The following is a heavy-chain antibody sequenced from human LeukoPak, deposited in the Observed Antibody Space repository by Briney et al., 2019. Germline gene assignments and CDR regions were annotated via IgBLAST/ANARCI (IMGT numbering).Heavy chain of an antibody. V-gene: IGHV4-4*09. Sequence: SETLSLTCTVSGGSISSYYWSWIRQPPGKGLEWIGYIYTSGSTNYNPSLKSRVTISVDTSKNQFSLKLSSVTAADTAVYYCARAYSSSWYPTYYFDYWGQGTLVTVSS. CDR3: ARAYSSSWYPTYYFDY. J-gene: IGHJ4*02. CDR1: GGSISSYY. D-gene: IGHD6-13*01. CDR2: IYTSGST.